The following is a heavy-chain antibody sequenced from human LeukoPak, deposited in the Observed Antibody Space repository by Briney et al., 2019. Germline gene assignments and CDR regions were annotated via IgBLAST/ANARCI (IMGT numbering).Heavy chain of an antibody. CDR3: AGEYCSSTSCFDAFDI. D-gene: IGHD2-2*01. V-gene: IGHV3-64*04. CDR2: ISSNGGST. Sequence: LGESLKISCKGSGYFFTTYWIGWVRQAPGKGLEYVSAISSNGGSTYYANSVKGRFTISRDNAKNSLYLQMNSLRAEDTAVYYCAGEYCSSTSCFDAFDIWGQGTMVTVSS. J-gene: IGHJ3*02. CDR1: GYFFTTYW.